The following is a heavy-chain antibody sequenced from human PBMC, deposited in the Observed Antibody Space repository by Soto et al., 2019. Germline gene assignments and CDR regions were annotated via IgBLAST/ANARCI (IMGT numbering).Heavy chain of an antibody. D-gene: IGHD2-15*01. Sequence: QVQLVQSGAEVKKPGSSVKVSCKASGGTFSSYAISWVRQAPGQGLEWMGGIIPIFGTANYAQKFQGRVTFTADESTSTAYMELSSLRSEDTAVYYCARVVAKGGSHLTYYYYGMDVWGQGTTVTVSS. CDR3: ARVVAKGGSHLTYYYYGMDV. CDR2: IIPIFGTA. CDR1: GGTFSSYA. J-gene: IGHJ6*02. V-gene: IGHV1-69*01.